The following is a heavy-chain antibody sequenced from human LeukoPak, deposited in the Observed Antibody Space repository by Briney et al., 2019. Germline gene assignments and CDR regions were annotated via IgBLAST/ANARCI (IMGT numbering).Heavy chain of an antibody. D-gene: IGHD3-10*01. Sequence: GSLRLSCAASGFTFSSYWMHWVRQAPGKGLVWVSRINSDGSSTSYADSVKGRFTISRDNAKNTLYLQMNSLRAEDTALYYCARLVGGGSGTIGGQGTLVTVSS. V-gene: IGHV3-74*01. J-gene: IGHJ4*02. CDR2: INSDGSST. CDR1: GFTFSSYW. CDR3: ARLVGGGSGTI.